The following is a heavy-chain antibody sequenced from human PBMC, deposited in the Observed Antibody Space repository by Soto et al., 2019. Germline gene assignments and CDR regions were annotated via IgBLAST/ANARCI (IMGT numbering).Heavy chain of an antibody. CDR2: INPNSGGT. Sequence: ASVKVSCKASGYTFTGYYMHWVRQAPGQGLEWMGWINPNSGGTNYAQKFQGWVTMTRDTSISTAYMELSRLRSDGTAVYYCARAARPSRGPFDPWGQGTLVTVSS. CDR1: GYTFTGYY. CDR3: ARAARPSRGPFDP. J-gene: IGHJ5*02. V-gene: IGHV1-2*04. D-gene: IGHD6-6*01.